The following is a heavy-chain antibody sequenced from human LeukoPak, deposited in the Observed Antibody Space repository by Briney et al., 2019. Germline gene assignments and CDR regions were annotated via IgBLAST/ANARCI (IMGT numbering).Heavy chain of an antibody. Sequence: SETLSLTCTVSGDFISRGDHYWNWIRQAPGKGLEWIGYIFHSGSTYYNPSLRSRLTVSLDTSKNQFSLKLTSVTAADSAVYYCVRGRSTGTIDYWGQGTLVTVSS. J-gene: IGHJ4*02. CDR2: IFHSGST. V-gene: IGHV4-30-4*01. D-gene: IGHD2-2*01. CDR3: VRGRSTGTIDY. CDR1: GDFISRGDHY.